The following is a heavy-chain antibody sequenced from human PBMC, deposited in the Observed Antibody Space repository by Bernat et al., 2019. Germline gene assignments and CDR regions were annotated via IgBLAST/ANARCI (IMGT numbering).Heavy chain of an antibody. CDR2: IKADGSEK. J-gene: IGHJ4*02. CDR1: GFTFSRYW. V-gene: IGHV3-7*01. D-gene: IGHD4-17*01. Sequence: EVLLVESGGGLVQTGGSLRLSCEGSGFTFSRYWMGWVRQAPWKGLEWVANIKADGSEKYYVDSVKNRFTISRDNAQNSMYLKMNSQRAEDTALYYCARERDGDYNYWGQGTQVTVSS. CDR3: ARERDGDYNY.